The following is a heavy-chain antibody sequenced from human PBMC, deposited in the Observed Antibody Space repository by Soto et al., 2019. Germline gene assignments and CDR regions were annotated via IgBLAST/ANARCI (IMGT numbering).Heavy chain of an antibody. D-gene: IGHD6-13*01. CDR3: ASTGPQLYWFDP. CDR1: GYTFTSYG. CDR2: ISAYNGNT. Sequence: ASVKVSCKASGYTFTSYGISWVRQAPGQGLEWMGWISAYNGNTNYAQKLQGRVTITTDTSMSTAYMELSSLRSEDTAMYYCASTGPQLYWFDPWGQGTLVTVSS. V-gene: IGHV1-18*01. J-gene: IGHJ5*02.